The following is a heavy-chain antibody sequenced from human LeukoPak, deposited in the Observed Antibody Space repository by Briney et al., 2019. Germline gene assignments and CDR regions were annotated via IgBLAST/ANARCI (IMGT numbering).Heavy chain of an antibody. D-gene: IGHD2-8*02. V-gene: IGHV4-59*12. Sequence: SETLSLTCTVSGGSISSYYWSWIRQPPGKGLEWIGYIYYSGSTNYNPSLKSRVTISVDTSKNQFSLKLSSVTAADTAVYYCARAWSWGQGTLVSVSS. CDR1: GGSISSYY. CDR3: ARAWS. CDR2: IYYSGST. J-gene: IGHJ5*02.